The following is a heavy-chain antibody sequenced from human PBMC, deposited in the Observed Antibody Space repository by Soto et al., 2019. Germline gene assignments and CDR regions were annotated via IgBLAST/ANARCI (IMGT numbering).Heavy chain of an antibody. V-gene: IGHV4-61*01. J-gene: IGHJ5*02. CDR2: IYYSGST. CDR3: ARSRIAKFDP. D-gene: IGHD2-21*01. CDR1: GGSVSSGSYY. Sequence: KASETLSLTCTVSGGSVSSGSYYWSWIRQPPGKGLEWIGYIYYSGSTNYNPSLKSRVTISVDTSKNQFSLKLSSVTAADTAVYYCARSRIAKFDPWGQGTLVTVSS.